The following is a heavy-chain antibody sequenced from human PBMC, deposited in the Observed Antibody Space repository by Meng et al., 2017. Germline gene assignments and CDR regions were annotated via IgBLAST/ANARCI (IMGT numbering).Heavy chain of an antibody. CDR1: GDSVSSNSAA. J-gene: IGHJ4*02. V-gene: IGHV6-1*01. CDR2: AYYRSKWYH. D-gene: IGHD1-26*01. Sequence: QIQLQQSGPGLGKPSQTRSLICAISGDSVSSNSAAWNWIRQSPSRGLEWLGRAYYRSKWYHDYAESVKSRISIDPDTSKNQFSLQLRSVTPEDSAVYYCARGSYSFDSWGQRTLVTVSS. CDR3: ARGSYSFDS.